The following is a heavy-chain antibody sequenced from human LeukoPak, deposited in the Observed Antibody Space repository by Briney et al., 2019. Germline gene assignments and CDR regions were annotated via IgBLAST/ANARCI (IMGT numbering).Heavy chain of an antibody. D-gene: IGHD3-16*01. V-gene: IGHV3-7*04. Sequence: GGSLRLSCAASGFTFSSYWISWVRQAPGKGLEWVANIKQDGSEKYYVDSVKGRFTISRDNAKNSLYLQMNSLRAEDTAVYYCARALWGVGAFDIWGQGTMVTVSS. CDR1: GFTFSSYW. CDR3: ARALWGVGAFDI. CDR2: IKQDGSEK. J-gene: IGHJ3*02.